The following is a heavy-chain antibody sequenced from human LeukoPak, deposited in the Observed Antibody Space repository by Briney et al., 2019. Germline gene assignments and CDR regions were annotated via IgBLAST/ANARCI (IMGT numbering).Heavy chain of an antibody. CDR1: GFTFSSYE. J-gene: IGHJ4*02. CDR3: AGGSSSWSLFDY. V-gene: IGHV3-48*03. Sequence: GGSLRLSCAASGFTFSSYEMNWVRQAPGKGLEWVSYISSSGSTIYYADSVKGRFTISRDSAKNSLYLQMNSLRAEDTAVYYCAGGSSSWSLFDYWGQGTLVTVSS. CDR2: ISSSGSTI. D-gene: IGHD6-13*01.